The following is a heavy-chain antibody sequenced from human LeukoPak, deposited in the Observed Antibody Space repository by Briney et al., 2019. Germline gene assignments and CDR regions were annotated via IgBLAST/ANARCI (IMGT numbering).Heavy chain of an antibody. CDR1: GGSFSGYY. CDR3: ARDKGGLAFDP. V-gene: IGHV4-34*01. J-gene: IGHJ5*02. D-gene: IGHD3-16*01. CDR2: INHSGST. Sequence: SETLSLTCAVYGGSFSGYYWSWIRQPPGKGLEWIGEINHSGSTNYNPSLKSRVTISVDTSKNQFSLKLSSVTAADTAVYYCARDKGGLAFDPWGQGTLVTVSS.